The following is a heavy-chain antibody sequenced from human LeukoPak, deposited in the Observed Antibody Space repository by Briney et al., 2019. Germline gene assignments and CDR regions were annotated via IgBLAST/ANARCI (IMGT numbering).Heavy chain of an antibody. CDR3: ARVTISGYYSRGGYYFDY. CDR1: GYTFTGYY. J-gene: IGHJ4*02. CDR2: INPNSGGT. D-gene: IGHD3-22*01. Sequence: ASVKVSCKASGYTFTGYYMHWVRQAPGQGLEWMGWINPNSGGTNYAQKFQGWVTMTRDTSISTAYMELSRLRSDDTAVYYCARVTISGYYSRGGYYFDYWGQGTLVTVSS. V-gene: IGHV1-2*04.